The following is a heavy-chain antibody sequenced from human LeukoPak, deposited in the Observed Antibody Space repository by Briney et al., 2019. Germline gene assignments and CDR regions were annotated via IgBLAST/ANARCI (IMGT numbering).Heavy chain of an antibody. J-gene: IGHJ4*02. Sequence: HTGGSLRLSCAASGFPFSSYAMDWVRQAPGKGLEWVAVISYDGSNKYYADSVKGRFTISRDNSKNTLYLQMNSLRTEDTAVYYCARPYGGYVDYYFDYWGQGTLVTVSS. D-gene: IGHD5-12*01. CDR3: ARPYGGYVDYYFDY. CDR2: ISYDGSNK. CDR1: GFPFSSYA. V-gene: IGHV3-30-3*01.